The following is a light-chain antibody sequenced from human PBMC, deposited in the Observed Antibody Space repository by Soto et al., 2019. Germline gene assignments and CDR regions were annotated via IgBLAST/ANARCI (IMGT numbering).Light chain of an antibody. CDR1: QNVGSAY. J-gene: IGKJ1*01. CDR2: GTS. CDR3: QQYGGSRWT. Sequence: EIVLTQSPGTLSLSPGDRASLSCRASQNVGSAYLAWYQHKPCQAPRLLIFGTSSRATGIPDRFSGSGSGTDFTLTISRLEAEDFAVYYCQQYGGSRWTFGQGTKVEAK. V-gene: IGKV3-20*01.